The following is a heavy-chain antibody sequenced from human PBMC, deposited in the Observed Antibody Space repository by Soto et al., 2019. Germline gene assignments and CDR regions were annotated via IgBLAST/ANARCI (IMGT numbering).Heavy chain of an antibody. CDR1: GGSISSGGYY. CDR2: IYDSGRT. J-gene: IGHJ4*02. CDR3: ARSSQGWPPFEY. Sequence: QVQLQESGPGLVKPSQTLYLTCTVSGGSISSGGYYWSWIRQHPGKGLEWIGYIYDSGRTYYNPSLKSRVTISVDTSENQFSLMLSSVTAADTAVYYCARSSQGWPPFEYWGQGTLGTVAS. D-gene: IGHD2-15*01. V-gene: IGHV4-31*03.